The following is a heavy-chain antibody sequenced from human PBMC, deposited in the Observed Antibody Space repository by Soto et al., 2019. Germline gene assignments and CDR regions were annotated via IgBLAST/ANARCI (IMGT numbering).Heavy chain of an antibody. V-gene: IGHV1-18*01. Sequence: QVQLVQSGAEVKKPGASVKVSCKASGYTFTSYGISWVRQAPGQGLEWMGWISAYNGNTNYAQKHQGRVTMTTDTSSRSAYMELRRRSSFAATVYYWERGVGYCSGGSCCYYLDYSGQVPLVTVSS. J-gene: IGHJ4*02. CDR3: ERGVGYCSGGSCCYYLDY. CDR1: GYTFTSYG. CDR2: ISAYNGNT. D-gene: IGHD2-15*01.